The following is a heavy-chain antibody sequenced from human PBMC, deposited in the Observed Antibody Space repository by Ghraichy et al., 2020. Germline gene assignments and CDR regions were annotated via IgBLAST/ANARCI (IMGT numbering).Heavy chain of an antibody. D-gene: IGHD3-10*02. Sequence: GGSLRLSCAASGFTFSSYAMSWVRQAPGKGLEWVSAISGSGGSTYYADSVKGRFTISRDNSKNTLYLQMNSLRAEDTAVYYCAKPVRDDTIRYYYYGMDVWGQGTTVTVSS. CDR2: ISGSGGST. CDR1: GFTFSSYA. J-gene: IGHJ6*02. V-gene: IGHV3-23*01. CDR3: AKPVRDDTIRYYYYGMDV.